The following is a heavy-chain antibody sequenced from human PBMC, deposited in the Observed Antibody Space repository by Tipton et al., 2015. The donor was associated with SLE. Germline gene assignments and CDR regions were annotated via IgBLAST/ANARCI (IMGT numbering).Heavy chain of an antibody. Sequence: GLVKPSETLSLTCTASGGSISSHYWSWIRQPPGKGLEWIGYIYYSGSTNYNPSLKSRVTISVDTSKNQFSLKLSSVTAADTAVYYCARGLQSVGAFDIWGQGTMVTASS. CDR3: ARGLQSVGAFDI. J-gene: IGHJ3*02. CDR2: IYYSGST. CDR1: GGSISSHY. D-gene: IGHD4-11*01. V-gene: IGHV4-59*11.